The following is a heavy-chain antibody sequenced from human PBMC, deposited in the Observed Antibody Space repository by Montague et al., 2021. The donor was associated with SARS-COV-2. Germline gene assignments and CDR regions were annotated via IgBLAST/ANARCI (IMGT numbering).Heavy chain of an antibody. CDR3: ARLGFVELWLNLGWFDP. D-gene: IGHD3-16*02. V-gene: IGHV4-39*01. Sequence: SETLSLTCSVSGDSIRSSGYYWGWIRQPPGKGLEWIGTVYYSGSTTYNPSLKSRVTMPVDTSKNQFSLELRSVTAADTAAYYCARLGFVELWLNLGWFDPWGQGTLVTVSS. CDR1: GDSIRSSGYY. J-gene: IGHJ5*02. CDR2: VYYSGST.